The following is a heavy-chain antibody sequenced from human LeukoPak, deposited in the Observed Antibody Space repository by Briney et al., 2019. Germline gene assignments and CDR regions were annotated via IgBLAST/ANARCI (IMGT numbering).Heavy chain of an antibody. J-gene: IGHJ6*03. V-gene: IGHV1-69*02. D-gene: IGHD6-19*01. CDR1: GGTFSSYT. Sequence: SVKVSCKASGGTFSSYTISWVRQAPGQGLERMGRIIPILGIANYAQKFQGRVTITADKSTSTACMELSSLRSEDTAVYYCARVWSSGWYGDYYYMDVWGKGTTVTVSS. CDR2: IIPILGIA. CDR3: ARVWSSGWYGDYYYMDV.